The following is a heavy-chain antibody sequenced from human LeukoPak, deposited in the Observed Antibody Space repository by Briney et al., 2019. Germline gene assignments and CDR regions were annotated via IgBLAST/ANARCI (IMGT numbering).Heavy chain of an antibody. V-gene: IGHV4-31*03. CDR3: ARDKMSYYYGMDV. J-gene: IGHJ6*02. CDR2: IYYSGST. Sequence: SETLSLTSTVSGGSISSGGYYWSWIRQHPGKGLEWIGYIYYSGSTYYNPSLKSRVTISVDTSKNQFSLKLSSVTAADTAVYYCARDKMSYYYGMDVWGQGTTVTVSS. CDR1: GGSISSGGYY.